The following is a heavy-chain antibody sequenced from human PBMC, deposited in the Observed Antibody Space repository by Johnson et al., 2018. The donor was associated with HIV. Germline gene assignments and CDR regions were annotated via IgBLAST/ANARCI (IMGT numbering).Heavy chain of an antibody. J-gene: IGHJ3*01. Sequence: EVQLVESGGGLVQPGGSLRLSCAASGFTFSSYDMHWVRQATGKGLEWVSAIGTAGDTYYPGSVKGRFTISRENAKNSLYLQMNSLRGEDTAMYYCAKDGGRWSYSFDVWGQGTMVSVSS. CDR1: GFTFSSYD. CDR2: IGTAGDT. CDR3: AKDGGRWSYSFDV. V-gene: IGHV3-13*01. D-gene: IGHD3-16*01.